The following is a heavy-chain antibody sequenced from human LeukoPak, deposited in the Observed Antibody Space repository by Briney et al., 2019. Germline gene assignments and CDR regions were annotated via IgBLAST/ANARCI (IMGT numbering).Heavy chain of an antibody. J-gene: IGHJ4*02. D-gene: IGHD1-26*01. V-gene: IGHV1-2*02. Sequence: GASGKLSCKASGYTFTGYYMHWVRQAPGQGLEWMGGINPNSGGTNYAQKFQGRVTMTRDTSISTAYMELSRLRSDDTAVYYCARGGSGTYWDYFDYWGQGTLVTVSS. CDR3: ARGGSGTYWDYFDY. CDR1: GYTFTGYY. CDR2: INPNSGGT.